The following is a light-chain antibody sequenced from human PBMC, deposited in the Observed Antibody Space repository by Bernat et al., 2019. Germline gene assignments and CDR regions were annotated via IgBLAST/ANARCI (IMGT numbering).Light chain of an antibody. CDR2: LGS. V-gene: IGKV2-28*01. Sequence: DIVMTQSPLSLPVTPGEQASISCRSSQSLLYSNGYNYLDWYLQKPGQSPQLLIYLGSYRASGVPDRFSGRGSGTDFTLKSSRVEAEDVGVYYCMQALQTRYTFGQGTKLEIK. CDR3: MQALQTRYT. CDR1: QSLLYSNGYNY. J-gene: IGKJ2*01.